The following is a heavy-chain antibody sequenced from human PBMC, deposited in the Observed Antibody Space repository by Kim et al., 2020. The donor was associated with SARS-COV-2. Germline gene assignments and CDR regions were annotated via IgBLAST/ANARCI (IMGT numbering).Heavy chain of an antibody. D-gene: IGHD6-19*01. CDR3: ARDSGYIDF. V-gene: IGHV4-4*06. CDR2: GST. J-gene: IGHJ4*02. Sequence: GSTNYNPAPKSRVTMSVDTSNNHFSLNLYSVTAADTAVYFCARDSGYIDFWGQGTLVTVSS.